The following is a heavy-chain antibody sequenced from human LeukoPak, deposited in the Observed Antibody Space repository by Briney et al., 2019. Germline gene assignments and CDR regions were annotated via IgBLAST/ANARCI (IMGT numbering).Heavy chain of an antibody. D-gene: IGHD3-22*01. J-gene: IGHJ1*01. Sequence: ASVKVSCKASGYTFTSYDINWVRQATGQGLEWMGWINPNSGGTNYAQKFQGRVTMTRDTSISTAYMELSRLRSDDTAVYYCARGIYDSSDFEYFQHWGQGTLVTVSS. CDR3: ARGIYDSSDFEYFQH. V-gene: IGHV1-2*02. CDR2: INPNSGGT. CDR1: GYTFTSYD.